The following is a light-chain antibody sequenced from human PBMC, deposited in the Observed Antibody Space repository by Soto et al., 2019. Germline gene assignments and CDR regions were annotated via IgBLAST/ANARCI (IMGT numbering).Light chain of an antibody. J-gene: IGKJ2*01. V-gene: IGKV1-39*01. CDR1: QSIRTS. CDR2: GGF. Sequence: DIQMTQSPSSLSASVGDRVTITCRESQSIRTSLNWYQQKPGKAPKLLIYGGFSLQSGAPSRFSGSGSGTDFTLTISSLQPEDFAVYYCQQSYSSPPTFGQGTKVEIK. CDR3: QQSYSSPPT.